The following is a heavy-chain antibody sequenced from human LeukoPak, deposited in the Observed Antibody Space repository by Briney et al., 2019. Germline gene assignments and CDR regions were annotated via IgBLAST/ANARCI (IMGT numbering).Heavy chain of an antibody. D-gene: IGHD1-1*01. V-gene: IGHV3-21*01. Sequence: GGSLRLSCAASGFTVSSNYMSWVRQAPGKGLEWVSSISGSSSYIYYADSVKGRLTISRDNAQNSLYLQMNSLRAEDTAVYYCARGGATGTQRGGMDVWGQGTTVTVSS. CDR1: GFTVSSNY. J-gene: IGHJ6*02. CDR2: ISGSSSYI. CDR3: ARGGATGTQRGGMDV.